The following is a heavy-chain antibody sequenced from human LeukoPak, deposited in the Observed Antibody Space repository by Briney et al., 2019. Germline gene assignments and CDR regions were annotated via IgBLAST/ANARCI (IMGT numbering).Heavy chain of an antibody. CDR3: ARVLGISAGDYFDY. CDR1: GGTFSSYA. CDR2: IIPILGIA. J-gene: IGHJ4*02. V-gene: IGHV1-69*04. Sequence: GASVKVSCKASGGTFSSYAISWVRQAPGQGLEWMGRIIPILGIANYAQKFQGRVTITADKSTSTAYIELSRLRSDDTAVYYCARVLGISAGDYFDYWGQGTLVTVSS. D-gene: IGHD3-16*01.